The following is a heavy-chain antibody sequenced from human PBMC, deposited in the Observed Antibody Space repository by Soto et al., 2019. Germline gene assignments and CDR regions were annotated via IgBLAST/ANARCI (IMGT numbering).Heavy chain of an antibody. D-gene: IGHD2-2*01. Sequence: SETLSLTCTVSGGSVSSGSYYWSWIRQPPGKGLEWIGYIYNSGSTNYSPSLNSRVTISVDKSKNQFSLKLSSVTAADTAVYYCARVVGGYYYGMDVWGQGTTVTVSS. CDR2: IYNSGST. J-gene: IGHJ6*02. CDR3: ARVVGGYYYGMDV. V-gene: IGHV4-61*01. CDR1: GGSVSSGSYY.